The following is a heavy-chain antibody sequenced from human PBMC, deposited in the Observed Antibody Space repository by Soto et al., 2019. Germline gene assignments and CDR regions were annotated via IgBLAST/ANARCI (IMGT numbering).Heavy chain of an antibody. J-gene: IGHJ5*02. V-gene: IGHV1-46*01. Sequence: EASVKVSCKASGYTFTSYYMHWVRQAPGQGLEWMGIINPSGGSTSYAQKFQGRVTMTRDTSTSTVYMELSSLRSEDTAVYYCARDRVVVAATRDHWFDPWGQGTLVTVPQ. CDR1: GYTFTSYY. CDR2: INPSGGST. CDR3: ARDRVVVAATRDHWFDP. D-gene: IGHD2-15*01.